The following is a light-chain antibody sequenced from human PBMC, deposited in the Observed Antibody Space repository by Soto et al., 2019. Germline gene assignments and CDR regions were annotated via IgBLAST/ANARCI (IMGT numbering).Light chain of an antibody. Sequence: QSVLTQPPSASGTPGQRVTISCSGSRSNVESNTVSWYQQLPGTAPKLLIYNNNQRPSGVPDRFSGSKSGTSASLAITGLRSDDEADYYCATWDDDLYTPIIGGGTKVTVL. J-gene: IGLJ2*01. V-gene: IGLV1-44*01. CDR2: NNN. CDR1: RSNVESNT. CDR3: ATWDDDLYTPI.